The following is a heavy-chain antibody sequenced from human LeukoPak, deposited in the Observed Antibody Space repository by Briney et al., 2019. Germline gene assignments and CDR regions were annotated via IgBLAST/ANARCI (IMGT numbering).Heavy chain of an antibody. D-gene: IGHD3-10*01. CDR1: GGSLSSYY. CDR2: IYYSGST. J-gene: IGHJ4*02. CDR3: ARGYYGPPYY. V-gene: IGHV4-59*12. Sequence: SETLSLTCTVSGGSLSSYYWSRIRQPPGKGLEWVGDIYYSGSTNYNPSLKSRVTISVDTSKNQFSLKLSSVTAADTAVYYCARGYYGPPYYWGQGTLVTVSS.